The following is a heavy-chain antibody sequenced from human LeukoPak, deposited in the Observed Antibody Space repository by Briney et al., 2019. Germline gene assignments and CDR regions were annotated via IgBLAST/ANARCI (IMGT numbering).Heavy chain of an antibody. D-gene: IGHD5-12*01. CDR3: ARERGYSGYDYFIDSPSDY. CDR2: ISSSGSTI. CDR1: GFTFSSYE. J-gene: IGHJ4*02. V-gene: IGHV3-48*03. Sequence: GGSLRLSCAASGFTFSSYEMNWVRQAPGKGLEWVSYISSSGSTIYSADSVKGRFTISRDNAKNSLYLQMNSLRAEDTAVYYCARERGYSGYDYFIDSPSDYWGQGTLVTVSS.